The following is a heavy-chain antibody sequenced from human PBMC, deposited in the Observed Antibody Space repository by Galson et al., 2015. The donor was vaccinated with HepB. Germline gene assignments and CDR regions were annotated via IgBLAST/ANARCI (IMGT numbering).Heavy chain of an antibody. V-gene: IGHV1-8*02. CDR3: ARAVRNELLSDY. CDR2: MNPNSGNT. Sequence: SVKVSCKASGYTFTSYDVAWVRQAPGQGLEWMGWMNPNSGNTGYERKFQDRVVMTGDTSMSTAYMELSSLTSEDTAVYYCARAVRNELLSDYWGQGTLVTVSS. CDR1: GYTFTSYD. D-gene: IGHD1-26*01. J-gene: IGHJ4*02.